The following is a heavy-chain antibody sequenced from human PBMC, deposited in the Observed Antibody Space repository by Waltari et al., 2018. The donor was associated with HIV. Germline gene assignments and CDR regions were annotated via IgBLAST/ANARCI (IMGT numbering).Heavy chain of an antibody. J-gene: IGHJ4*02. CDR1: GFTGSGYT. V-gene: IGHV3-21*01. CDR3: ASGGRSSTWAY. CDR2: ISSSSLSI. Sequence: EVQLVESGGGLVKPGGSLRLSCAASGFTGSGYTMNWVRQAPGKGLEWVSSISSSSLSIYYADSVKGRFTISRDNINNSLYLQMDSLRADDTAVYYCASGGRSSTWAYWGQGILVAVSS. D-gene: IGHD6-13*01.